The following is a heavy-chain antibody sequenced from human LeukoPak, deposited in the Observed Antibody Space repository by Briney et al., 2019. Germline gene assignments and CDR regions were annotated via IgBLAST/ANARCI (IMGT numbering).Heavy chain of an antibody. CDR1: GYTFTNYG. CDR3: ARDGGVVGGTTGAFDI. CDR2: ISAYNGDT. D-gene: IGHD1-26*01. Sequence: ASVKVSFKASGYTFTNYGITWVRQAPGQGLEWLGWISAYNGDTNYEQKLQGRVTMTTDTSTSTAYMELRSLRSDDTAVYYCARDGGVVGGTTGAFDIWGQGTMVTVSS. V-gene: IGHV1-18*01. J-gene: IGHJ3*02.